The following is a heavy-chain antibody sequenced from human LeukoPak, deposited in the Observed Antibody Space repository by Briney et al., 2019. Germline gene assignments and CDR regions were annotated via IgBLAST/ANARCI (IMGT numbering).Heavy chain of an antibody. D-gene: IGHD6-19*01. CDR3: ASQARDSSGWYPPGALDY. CDR2: ISAYNGNT. V-gene: IGHV1-18*01. J-gene: IGHJ4*02. Sequence: ASVKVSCKASGYTFTSYGISWVRQAPGQGLEWMGWISAYNGNTNYAQKLQGRVTMTTDTSTSTAYMELRSLRSDDTAVYYCASQARDSSGWYPPGALDYWGQGTLVTASS. CDR1: GYTFTSYG.